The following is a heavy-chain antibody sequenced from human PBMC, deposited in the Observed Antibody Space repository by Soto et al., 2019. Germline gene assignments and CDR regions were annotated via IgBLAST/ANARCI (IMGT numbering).Heavy chain of an antibody. V-gene: IGHV3-48*03. CDR1: GFTFSSYE. D-gene: IGHD3-10*01. J-gene: IGHJ6*02. Sequence: GGSLRLSCAASGFTFSSYELNWVRQAPGKGLEWVSYISSSGSTIYYADSVKGRFTISRDNAKNSLYLQMNSLRAEDTAVYYCARSGPRYYGMDVWGQGTTVTVSS. CDR2: ISSSGSTI. CDR3: ARSGPRYYGMDV.